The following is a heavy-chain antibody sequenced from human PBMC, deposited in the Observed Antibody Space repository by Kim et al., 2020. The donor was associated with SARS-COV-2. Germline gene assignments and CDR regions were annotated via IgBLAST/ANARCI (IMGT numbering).Heavy chain of an antibody. CDR1: GFTFSSYA. Sequence: GGSLRLSCAASGFTFSSYAISWVRQAPGKGLEWVSAISGSGGSTYYADSVKGRFTISRDNSKNTLYLQMNSLRAEDTAVYYCAKTSYYSLGLDVWGQGTTVTVSS. CDR3: AKTSYYSLGLDV. D-gene: IGHD3-10*01. J-gene: IGHJ6*02. CDR2: ISGSGGST. V-gene: IGHV3-23*01.